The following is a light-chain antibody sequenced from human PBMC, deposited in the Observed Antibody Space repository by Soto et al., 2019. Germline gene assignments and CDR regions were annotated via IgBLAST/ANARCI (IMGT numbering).Light chain of an antibody. V-gene: IGKV3D-15*01. CDR1: QNVGTN. Sequence: IVLTQSPATLSVSPEQRDTLSCRASQNVGTNLAWYQQKPCQAPRLHIYGSCTRATGIPDNFSSSGSGKQFTLSISSLQSEESAVYYCQQYNNWGLSFGGGTKVEIK. CDR3: QQYNNWGLS. J-gene: IGKJ4*01. CDR2: GSC.